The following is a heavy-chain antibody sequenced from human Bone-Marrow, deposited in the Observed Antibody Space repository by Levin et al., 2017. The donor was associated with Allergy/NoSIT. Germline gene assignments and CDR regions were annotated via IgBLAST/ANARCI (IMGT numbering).Heavy chain of an antibody. CDR3: AGKDGYTT. D-gene: IGHD5-24*01. CDR2: IIPVFGPA. V-gene: IGHV1-69*13. Sequence: WASVKVSCKASGVTFSSLNINWVRQAPGQGLEWMGGIIPVFGPANYGQKFQARLTITADESTNTAYMELSSLTSEDTAVYFCAGKDGYTTWGQGTRVIVSS. J-gene: IGHJ4*02. CDR1: GVTFSSLN.